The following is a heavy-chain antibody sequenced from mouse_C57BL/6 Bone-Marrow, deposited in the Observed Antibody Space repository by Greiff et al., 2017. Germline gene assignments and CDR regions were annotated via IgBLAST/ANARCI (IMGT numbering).Heavy chain of an antibody. Sequence: QVQLQQPGAELVRPGTSVKLSCKASGYTFTSYWMHWVKQRPGQGLEWIGVIDPSDSYTNYNQKFKGKATLTVDTSSSTAYMQLSSLTSEDSAVYYCAREGLLPRYYAMDYWGQGTSVTVSS. CDR1: GYTFTSYW. V-gene: IGHV1-59*01. CDR3: AREGLLPRYYAMDY. D-gene: IGHD1-1*01. CDR2: IDPSDSYT. J-gene: IGHJ4*01.